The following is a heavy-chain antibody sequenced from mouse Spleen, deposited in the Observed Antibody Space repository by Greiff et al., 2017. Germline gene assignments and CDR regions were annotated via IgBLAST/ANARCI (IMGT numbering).Heavy chain of an antibody. CDR2: IYPGSGST. J-gene: IGHJ2*01. Sequence: QVQLKQPGAELVKPGASVKMSCKASGYTFTSYWITWVKQRPGQGLEWIGDIYPGSGSTNYNEKFKSKATLTVDTSSSTAYIQLSSLTSEDSAVYYCARSLLGREDYFDYWGQGTTLTVSS. V-gene: IGHV1-55*01. CDR1: GYTFTSYW. CDR3: ARSLLGREDYFDY. D-gene: IGHD4-1*01.